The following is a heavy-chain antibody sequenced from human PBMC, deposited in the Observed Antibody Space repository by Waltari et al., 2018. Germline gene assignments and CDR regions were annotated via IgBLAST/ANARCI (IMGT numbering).Heavy chain of an antibody. CDR3: ARDWRRITIFGVVIKGGWFDP. J-gene: IGHJ5*02. Sequence: QVQLVQSGAEVKKPGASVKVSCKASGYTFTSYDINWVRPATGQGLEWMGWMNPNSGNTGYAQKFQGRVTMTRNTSISTAYMELSSLRSEDTAVYYCARDWRRITIFGVVIKGGWFDPWGQGTLVTVSS. CDR1: GYTFTSYD. D-gene: IGHD3-3*01. CDR2: MNPNSGNT. V-gene: IGHV1-8*02.